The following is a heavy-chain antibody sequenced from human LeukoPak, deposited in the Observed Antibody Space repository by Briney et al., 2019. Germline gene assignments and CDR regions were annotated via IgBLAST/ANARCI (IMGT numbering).Heavy chain of an antibody. CDR3: GAAYSGSSPFDY. V-gene: IGHV3-21*01. CDR2: ISSSSYYI. D-gene: IGHD1-26*01. Sequence: GGSLRLSCTASGFTFSTYTMNWVRQAPGKGLEWVSSISSSSYYIYYVDSVKGRFTISRDNAKNSLFLQMNSLRAEDTAVYYCGAAYSGSSPFDYWGQGTLVTVSS. CDR1: GFTFSTYT. J-gene: IGHJ4*02.